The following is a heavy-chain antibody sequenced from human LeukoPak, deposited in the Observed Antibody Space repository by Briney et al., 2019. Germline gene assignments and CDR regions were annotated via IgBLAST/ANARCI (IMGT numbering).Heavy chain of an antibody. CDR2: IYHSGST. Sequence: TLSLTCAVSGGSISSGGYSWSWIRQPPGKGLEWIGYIYHSGSTYYNPSLKSRVTISVDRSKNQFSLKLSSVTAADTAVYYCASLYGSGSYYVDYWGQGTLVTVSS. CDR3: ASLYGSGSYYVDY. D-gene: IGHD3-10*01. CDR1: GGSISSGGYS. J-gene: IGHJ4*02. V-gene: IGHV4-30-2*01.